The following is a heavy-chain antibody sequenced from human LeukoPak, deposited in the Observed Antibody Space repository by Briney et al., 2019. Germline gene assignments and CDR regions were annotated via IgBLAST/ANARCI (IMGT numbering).Heavy chain of an antibody. D-gene: IGHD2-8*01. CDR2: INHSGST. CDR3: ARGGSRTWDYNYYYYMDA. V-gene: IGHV4-34*01. Sequence: SETLSLTCAVYGESFSDYYWSWIRQPPGKGLEWIGEINHSGSTNYNPSLKSRVTMSVDTSKNQFSLKVNSVTAADTAVYYCARGGSRTWDYNYYYYMDAWGKGTTVTVSS. J-gene: IGHJ6*03. CDR1: GESFSDYY.